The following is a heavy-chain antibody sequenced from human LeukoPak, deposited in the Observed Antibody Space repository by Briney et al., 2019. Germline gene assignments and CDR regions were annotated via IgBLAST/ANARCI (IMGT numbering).Heavy chain of an antibody. CDR2: ISTSSGYI. Sequence: GGSLRLSCAASGFTFSSYSMNWVRQAPGKGLEWVSSISTSSGYIYYADSVKGRFTISRDNSKNTLYLQMNSLRAEDTAVYYCAKDHLYNYYYGMDVWGQGTTVTVSS. CDR3: AKDHLYNYYYGMDV. J-gene: IGHJ6*02. CDR1: GFTFSSYS. V-gene: IGHV3-21*01.